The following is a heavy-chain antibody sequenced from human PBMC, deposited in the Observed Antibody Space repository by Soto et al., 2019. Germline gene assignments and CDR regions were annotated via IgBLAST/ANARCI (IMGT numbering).Heavy chain of an antibody. V-gene: IGHV3-23*01. CDR2: ISARGGSS. CDR3: AKGSIEYSASVDN. D-gene: IGHD5-12*01. CDR1: GFSFSSYA. J-gene: IGHJ4*02. Sequence: EVQLLESGGGLVQPGGSLRLSCAASGFSFSSYAMVWVRQAPEKGLEWVSVISARGGSSYFADSVKGRFTISRDNSKNVLSLEMNSVRVEDTAIYFCAKGSIEYSASVDNWGQGTLVLVSS.